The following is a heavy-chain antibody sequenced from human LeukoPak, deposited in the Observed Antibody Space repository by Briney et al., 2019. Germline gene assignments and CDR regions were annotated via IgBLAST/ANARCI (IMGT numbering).Heavy chain of an antibody. Sequence: GGSLRLSCAASGFTFSDYHMSWIRQAPGKGLEWVSYIYRSGSTIYYADSVKGRFTISRDNAKNSLYLQMNSLRAEDTAVYYCARDLDAFDIWGQGTMVTVSS. V-gene: IGHV3-11*04. CDR2: IYRSGSTI. CDR1: GFTFSDYH. J-gene: IGHJ3*02. CDR3: ARDLDAFDI.